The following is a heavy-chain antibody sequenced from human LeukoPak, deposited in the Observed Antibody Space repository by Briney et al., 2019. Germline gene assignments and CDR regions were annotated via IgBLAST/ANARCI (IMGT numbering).Heavy chain of an antibody. CDR3: AREVFDYSDYVVY. D-gene: IGHD4-11*01. CDR1: VDSYSSGSYY. Sequence: SQTLSLMCTVCVDSYSSGSYYWSWIRQPAGKGLEWIERIYTSGSTNYKPSRKSRVTISVDTSKNKFSLKLSSVTAADTAVYCCAREVFDYSDYVVYWGQGTLVTVSS. V-gene: IGHV4-61*02. J-gene: IGHJ4*02. CDR2: IYTSGST.